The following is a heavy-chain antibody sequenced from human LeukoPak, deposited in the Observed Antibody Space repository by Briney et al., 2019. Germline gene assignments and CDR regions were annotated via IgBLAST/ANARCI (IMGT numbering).Heavy chain of an antibody. J-gene: IGHJ4*02. Sequence: SGPTLVNPTQTLKLTCTFSGFSLSTRGGEGGWIRESPEKALACIALISWDHDKRYSPSLQSRLTITKPTHKIQLHVKMTNMDAVDTPTYYRAHSAPISVAGTLDYWGQGTLVTVSS. CDR1: GFSLSTRGGE. CDR2: ISWDHDK. D-gene: IGHD6-19*01. V-gene: IGHV2-5*02. CDR3: AHSAPISVAGTLDY.